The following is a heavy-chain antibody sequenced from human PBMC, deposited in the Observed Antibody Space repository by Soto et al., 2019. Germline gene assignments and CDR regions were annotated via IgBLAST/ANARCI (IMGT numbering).Heavy chain of an antibody. CDR1: GGLISIDHW. Sequence: PSETLSLTCAVSGGLISIDHWYNWVRQPPGKGLEWIGDINHSGTTNDNPSLKSRVTISVDSSNNQFSLELTYVTAAETAMYYCTKDHFAADAFDIWGQGKMVTVS. J-gene: IGHJ3*02. V-gene: IGHV4-4*02. D-gene: IGHD3-3*02. CDR3: TKDHFAADAFDI. CDR2: INHSGTT.